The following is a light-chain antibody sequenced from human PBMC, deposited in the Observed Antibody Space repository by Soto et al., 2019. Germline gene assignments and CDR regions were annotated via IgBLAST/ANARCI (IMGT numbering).Light chain of an antibody. J-gene: IGKJ3*01. CDR3: QQLNSYPR. CDR2: AAS. Sequence: DIQLTQSPSFLSASVGDRVTITCRASQGISSYLAWYQQKPGKAPKLLIYAASTLQSGVPSRFSGSGSGTEFTLTISSLQPEDFETYYCQQLNSYPRFGPGTKVDIK. CDR1: QGISSY. V-gene: IGKV1-9*01.